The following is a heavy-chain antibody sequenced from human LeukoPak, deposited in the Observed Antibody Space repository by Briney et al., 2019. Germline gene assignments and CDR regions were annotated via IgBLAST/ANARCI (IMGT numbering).Heavy chain of an antibody. V-gene: IGHV3-30-3*01. CDR3: ARTVVRGVNDY. Sequence: GRSLRLSCAASGFTFSSYAMHWVRQAPGKGLEWVAVISYDGSDKYYAESMKGRFTISRDISKNTLYLQMNSLRAEDTAVYYCARTVVRGVNDYWGQGTLVTVSS. CDR1: GFTFSSYA. D-gene: IGHD3-10*01. CDR2: ISYDGSDK. J-gene: IGHJ4*02.